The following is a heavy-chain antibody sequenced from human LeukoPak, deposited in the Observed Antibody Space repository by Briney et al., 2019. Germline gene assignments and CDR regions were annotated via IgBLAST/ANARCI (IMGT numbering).Heavy chain of an antibody. CDR2: INPNSGGT. V-gene: IGHV1-2*06. J-gene: IGHJ4*02. CDR1: GYTFTGYY. Sequence: ASVKVSCKASGYTFTGYYVHWVRQAPGQGLEWMGRINPNSGGTNYAQKFQGRVTMTRDTSISTAYMELSRLRSDDTAVYYCARAGYCSSTSCYPDYWGQGTLVTVSS. D-gene: IGHD2-2*01. CDR3: ARAGYCSSTSCYPDY.